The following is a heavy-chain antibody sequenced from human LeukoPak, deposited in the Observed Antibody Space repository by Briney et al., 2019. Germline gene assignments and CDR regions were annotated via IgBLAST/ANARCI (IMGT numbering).Heavy chain of an antibody. Sequence: ASVKVSCKASGYTFTGYYMHWVRQAPGQGLEWMGWINPNSGGTNYAQKFQGRVTMTRDTSISTAYMELSRLRSEDTAVYYCARGPPRIAAALSFDYWGQGTLVTVSS. V-gene: IGHV1-2*02. CDR3: ARGPPRIAAALSFDY. CDR2: INPNSGGT. J-gene: IGHJ4*02. CDR1: GYTFTGYY. D-gene: IGHD6-13*01.